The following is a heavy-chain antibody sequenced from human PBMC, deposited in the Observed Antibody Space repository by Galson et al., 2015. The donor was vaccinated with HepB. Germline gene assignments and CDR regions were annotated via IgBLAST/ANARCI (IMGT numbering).Heavy chain of an antibody. CDR1: GYSFTSYW. CDR2: IDPSDSYT. J-gene: IGHJ3*02. CDR3: ARHQRGIQLWLPWELRFHGAFDI. Sequence: QSGAEVKKPGESLRISCKGSGYSFTSYWISWVRQMPGKGLEWMGRIDPSDSYTNYSPSFQGHVTISADKSISTAYLQWSSLKASDTAMYYCARHQRGIQLWLPWELRFHGAFDIWGQGTMVTVSS. D-gene: IGHD5-18*01. V-gene: IGHV5-10-1*01.